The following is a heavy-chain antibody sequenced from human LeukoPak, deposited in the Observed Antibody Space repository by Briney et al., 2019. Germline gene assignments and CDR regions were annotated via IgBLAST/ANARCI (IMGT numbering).Heavy chain of an antibody. J-gene: IGHJ5*02. D-gene: IGHD3-3*01. CDR2: IYHSGST. Sequence: PSETLSLTCAVSGYSICSGYYWGWIRQPPGKGLEWIGSIYHSGSTYYNPSLKSRVTISVDTSKNQFSLKLSSVTAADTAVYYCARETYDFWSGSTNWFDPWGQGTLVTVSS. CDR3: ARETYDFWSGSTNWFDP. CDR1: GYSICSGYY. V-gene: IGHV4-38-2*02.